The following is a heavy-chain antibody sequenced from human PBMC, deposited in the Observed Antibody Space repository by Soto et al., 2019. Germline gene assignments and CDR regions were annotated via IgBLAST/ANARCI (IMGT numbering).Heavy chain of an antibody. J-gene: IGHJ5*02. D-gene: IGHD6-6*01. CDR1: GGSISSGDYY. Sequence: QVQLQESGPGLVKPSQTLSLTCTVSGGSISSGDYYWSWIRQPPGKGLEWIGYIYYSGSTYYHPSLKSRVTISVDTPKNQFSLKLSSVTAADTAVYYCARDLAGGSSISDWFDPWGQGSLVTVSS. CDR3: ARDLAGGSSISDWFDP. CDR2: IYYSGST. V-gene: IGHV4-30-4*01.